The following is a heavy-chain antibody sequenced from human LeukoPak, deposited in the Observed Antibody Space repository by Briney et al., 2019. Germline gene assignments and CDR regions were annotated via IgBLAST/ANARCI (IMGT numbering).Heavy chain of an antibody. D-gene: IGHD6-13*01. CDR1: GFTFSTSG. Sequence: GGSLRLSCAASGFTFSTSGMNWVRQAPGKGLEWVSGLSGSDGSTYYADSVKGRFTLSRDNPKNTLDLQMNSLRAEDTAVYYCAKTWRGSSWSFDYWGQGTLVTVSS. CDR2: LSGSDGST. J-gene: IGHJ4*02. CDR3: AKTWRGSSWSFDY. V-gene: IGHV3-23*01.